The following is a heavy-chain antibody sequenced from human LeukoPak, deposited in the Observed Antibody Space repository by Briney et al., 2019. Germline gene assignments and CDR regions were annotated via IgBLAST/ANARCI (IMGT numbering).Heavy chain of an antibody. V-gene: IGHV3-33*01. CDR3: ARSYGNTAPFDY. J-gene: IGHJ4*02. CDR2: IWYDGSNK. D-gene: IGHD2/OR15-2a*01. Sequence: GGSLRLSCAASGSTFSSYGMHWVRQAPGKGLEWVAVIWYDGSNKYYADSVKGRFTTSRDNSKNTLYLQMNSLRAEDTAVYYCARSYGNTAPFDYWGQGTLVTVSS. CDR1: GSTFSSYG.